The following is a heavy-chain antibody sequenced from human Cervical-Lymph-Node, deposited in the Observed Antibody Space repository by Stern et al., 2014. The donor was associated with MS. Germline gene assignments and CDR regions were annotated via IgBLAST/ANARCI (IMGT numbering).Heavy chain of an antibody. CDR1: GYTFTSYC. V-gene: IGHV1-18*01. J-gene: IGHJ3*02. D-gene: IGHD2-15*01. CDR2: ISVDNGNT. Sequence: QLPLVQTGAEVKQPGASVKVSCKASGYTFTSYCISLVRQAPGHWLEWMGWISVDNGNTNYSQKLQGRGTMTTDTSTSTAYMELRSLRSDDTAVYYCARGLLGSENAFDIWGQGTMVTVSS. CDR3: ARGLLGSENAFDI.